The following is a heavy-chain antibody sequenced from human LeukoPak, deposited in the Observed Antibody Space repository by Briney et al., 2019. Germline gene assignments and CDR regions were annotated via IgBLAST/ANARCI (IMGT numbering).Heavy chain of an antibody. Sequence: GGSLRLSCAASGFTFSCYAMSWVRQAPGKGLEWVSAISGSGGSTYYADSVKGRFTISRDNSKNTLYLQMNSLRAEDTAVYYCAKLERRVVVAASGYWGQGTLVTVSS. CDR2: ISGSGGST. CDR3: AKLERRVVVAASGY. J-gene: IGHJ4*02. CDR1: GFTFSCYA. D-gene: IGHD2-15*01. V-gene: IGHV3-23*01.